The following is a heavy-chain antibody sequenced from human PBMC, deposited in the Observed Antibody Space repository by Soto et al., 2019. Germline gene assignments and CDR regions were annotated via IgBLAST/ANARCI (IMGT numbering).Heavy chain of an antibody. D-gene: IGHD3-3*01. V-gene: IGHV4-34*01. CDR2: INHSGTT. Sequence: QVQLQQWGAGLLKPSETLSLTCAVYGGSFSGYYWSWIRQPPGKGLEWIGEINHSGTTNYNPSLKLPATISVDTSKHQFSLKLSSVTAADTAVYYCARGRGVVHNWGQGTLVTVSS. CDR3: ARGRGVVHN. J-gene: IGHJ4*02. CDR1: GGSFSGYY.